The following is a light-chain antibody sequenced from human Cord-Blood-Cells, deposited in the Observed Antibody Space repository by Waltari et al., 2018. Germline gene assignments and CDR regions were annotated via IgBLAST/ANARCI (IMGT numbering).Light chain of an antibody. V-gene: IGLV2-23*03. CDR2: EGS. CDR1: SSDAGSYNL. CDR3: CSYAGSSTFDWV. Sequence: QSALTQPASVSGSPGQSITISCTGTSSDAGSYNLVSMYQQHPGKAPELMIYEGSKRPSGVSNRFSGSKSGNTASLTISGLQAEDEADYYCCSYAGSSTFDWVFGGGTKLTVL. J-gene: IGLJ3*02.